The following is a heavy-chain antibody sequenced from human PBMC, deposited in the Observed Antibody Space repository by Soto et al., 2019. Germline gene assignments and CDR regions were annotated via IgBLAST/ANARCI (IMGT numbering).Heavy chain of an antibody. J-gene: IGHJ6*01. CDR1: GFTFSLYG. CDR2: IWYDGSNK. D-gene: IGHD3-16*01. V-gene: IGHV3-33*01. CDR3: ARGLRGISFYGMDV. Sequence: QVQLVESEGGVVQPGRSLRLSCAASGFTFSLYGMHWVRQAPGKGLEWVAVIWYDGSNKFYADSVKGRFTISRDNSKNTLYLQMNSLRDEDTAVYYCARGLRGISFYGMDVW.